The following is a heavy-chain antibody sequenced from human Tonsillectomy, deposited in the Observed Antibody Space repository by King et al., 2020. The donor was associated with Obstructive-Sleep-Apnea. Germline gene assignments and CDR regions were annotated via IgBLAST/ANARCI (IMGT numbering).Heavy chain of an antibody. D-gene: IGHD3-10*01. V-gene: IGHV3-21*01. Sequence: VQLVESGGGLVKPGGSLRLSCAASGFIFSDYDMNWVRRAPGKGLEWVSSITTISHYIYYADSVKGRLTISRDNANNLVYLQMSGLRAEDTAMYYCTSALGSRALRDNWFDLWGQGTLVTVSS. CDR1: GFIFSDYD. CDR3: TSALGSRALRDNWFDL. J-gene: IGHJ5*02. CDR2: ITTISHYI.